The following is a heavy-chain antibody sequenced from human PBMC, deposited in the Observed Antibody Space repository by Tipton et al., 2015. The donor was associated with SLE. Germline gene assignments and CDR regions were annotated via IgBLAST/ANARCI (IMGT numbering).Heavy chain of an antibody. D-gene: IGHD3-10*01. Sequence: TLSLTCAVYGGSFSGYYWSWIRQPPGKGLEWIGEINHSGSTNYNPSLKSRVTISLDTSKNQFSLKLSFVTAADTAVYYCARENGSGSYYRGYYFDYWGQGTLVTVSS. CDR1: GGSFSGYY. J-gene: IGHJ4*02. CDR2: INHSGST. CDR3: ARENGSGSYYRGYYFDY. V-gene: IGHV4-34*01.